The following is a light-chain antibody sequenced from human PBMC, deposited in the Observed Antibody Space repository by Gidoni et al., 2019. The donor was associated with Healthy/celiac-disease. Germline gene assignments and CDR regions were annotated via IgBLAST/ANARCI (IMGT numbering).Light chain of an antibody. V-gene: IGKV1-39*01. Sequence: DIQMTQSPTSLSASVGDRVTITCRASQSISSYLNWDQQKPGKAPKHLIYAASSLQSGVPSRFSGSGSGTDFTLTISSLQPEDFATYYCQQSYSTPWTFGQGTKVEIK. J-gene: IGKJ1*01. CDR2: AAS. CDR3: QQSYSTPWT. CDR1: QSISSY.